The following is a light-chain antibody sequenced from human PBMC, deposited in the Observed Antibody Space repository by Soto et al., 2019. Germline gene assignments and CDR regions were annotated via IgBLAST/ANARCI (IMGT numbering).Light chain of an antibody. V-gene: IGKV4-1*01. CDR3: QQYYSIPYT. CDR2: RAS. J-gene: IGKJ2*01. CDR1: QSVLYSSNNNNY. Sequence: DIVMTQSPDSLAVSLGERATINCKSSQSVLYSSNNNNYLAWYQQKPGQPPKLLIYRASTRESGVPDRFSGSGSGTDFTLTISSLQAEDVAVYYCQQYYSIPYTFGQGTKLEIK.